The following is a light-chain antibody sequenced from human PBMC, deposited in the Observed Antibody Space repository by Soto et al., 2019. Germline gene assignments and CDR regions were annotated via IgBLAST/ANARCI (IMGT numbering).Light chain of an antibody. CDR2: GAS. V-gene: IGKV1-6*01. CDR1: QTISIF. Sequence: IQMTQSPSSLSASVGDRVTITCRASQTISIFLNWYQQKPGKAPKLLTYGASTLQSGVPSRFSGSGSGTDFTLTISSLQPEDFATYYCLQDYNYPRTFGQGTKVDIK. CDR3: LQDYNYPRT. J-gene: IGKJ1*01.